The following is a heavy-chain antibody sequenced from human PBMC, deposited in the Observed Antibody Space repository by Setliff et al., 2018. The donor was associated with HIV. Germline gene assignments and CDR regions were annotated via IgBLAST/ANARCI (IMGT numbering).Heavy chain of an antibody. CDR2: IDSDGSDT. CDR1: RFTFSSYA. Sequence: PGGSLRLSCAASRFTFSSYAMSWVRQAPGKGLVWVSRIDSDGSDTDYADSVRGRFTISRDNAKNTLYLQMNSLRGEDTAVYYCSRHLGYCSTTNSCWGQGTPVTVSS. D-gene: IGHD2-2*03. V-gene: IGHV3-74*01. J-gene: IGHJ4*02. CDR3: SRHLGYCSTTNSC.